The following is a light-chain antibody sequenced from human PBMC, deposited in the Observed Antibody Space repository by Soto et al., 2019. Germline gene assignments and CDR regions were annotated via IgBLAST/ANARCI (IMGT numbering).Light chain of an antibody. CDR1: SSNIGSRY. Sequence: QSVLTQPPSASGTPGQRVTISCSGSSSNIGSRYVYWYQQLPGTAPKLLISTNNQRPSGVPDRFSGSKSGTSASLAISGLRSEDEADYHCAAWDDSLSGVVFGGGTQLTVL. V-gene: IGLV1-47*02. CDR2: TNN. CDR3: AAWDDSLSGVV. J-gene: IGLJ2*01.